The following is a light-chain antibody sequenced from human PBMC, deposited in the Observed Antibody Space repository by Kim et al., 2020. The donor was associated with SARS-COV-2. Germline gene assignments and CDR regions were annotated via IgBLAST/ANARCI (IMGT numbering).Light chain of an antibody. CDR1: SSDVGGYNY. CDR2: EVS. CDR3: SSYAGSNNYV. Sequence: QSVTISCTGTSSDVGGYNYVSWYQQHPGKAPKLMIYEVSKRPSGVPDRFSGSKSGNTASLIVSGLQAEDEADYYCSSYAGSNNYVFGTGTKVTVL. J-gene: IGLJ1*01. V-gene: IGLV2-8*01.